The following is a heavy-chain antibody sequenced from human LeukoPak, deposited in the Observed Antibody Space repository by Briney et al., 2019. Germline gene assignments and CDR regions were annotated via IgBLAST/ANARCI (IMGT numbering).Heavy chain of an antibody. CDR1: GFTFSSYA. J-gene: IGHJ6*02. Sequence: PGGSLRLSCAASGFTFSSYAMSWVRQAPGKGLEWVSAISGSGGSTYYADSVKGRFTISRDNSKNTLYLQMNSLRAEDTAVYYCAKDHDFWSGYYPYYYYYGMDVWGQGTRSPSP. D-gene: IGHD3-3*01. V-gene: IGHV3-23*01. CDR3: AKDHDFWSGYYPYYYYYGMDV. CDR2: ISGSGGST.